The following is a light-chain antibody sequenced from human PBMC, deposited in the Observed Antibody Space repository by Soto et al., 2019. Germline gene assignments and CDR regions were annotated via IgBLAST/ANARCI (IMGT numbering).Light chain of an antibody. CDR2: WAS. Sequence: DIVMTQSPDSLAVSLGERATINCKSSQSVLYSSNNKNYLAWYQQKPGQPPKLLIHWASTRKSGVPDRFSGCWSWTAFTLTISTLQAEIVAVSYSQQYYRTPLTFGGGTKVDIK. CDR1: QSVLYSSNNKNY. J-gene: IGKJ4*01. CDR3: QQYYRTPLT. V-gene: IGKV4-1*01.